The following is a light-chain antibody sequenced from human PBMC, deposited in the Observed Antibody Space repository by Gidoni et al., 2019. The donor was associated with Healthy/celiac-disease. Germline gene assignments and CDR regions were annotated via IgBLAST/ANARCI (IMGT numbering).Light chain of an antibody. Sequence: DIVMTQSPDSRAVSLDERATINCKSSQSVLYSSNNKNYLAWYQQKPGQPPKLLIYWASTRESGVPDRFSGSGSGTDFTLTISSLQAEDVAVYYCHQDYSPPYTFGQGTKLEIK. CDR1: QSVLYSSNNKNY. J-gene: IGKJ2*01. CDR3: HQDYSPPYT. V-gene: IGKV4-1*01. CDR2: WAS.